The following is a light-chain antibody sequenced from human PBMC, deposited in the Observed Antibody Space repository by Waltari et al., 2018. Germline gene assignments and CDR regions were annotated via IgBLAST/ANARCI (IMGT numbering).Light chain of an antibody. J-gene: IGKJ4*01. Sequence: IQMPQSPSSLSASVGARVTLTCRASQVIETDLGWYQQKPGKAPNLLIHSASTLQGGVPSRFSGSGSGTDFTLTINGLQPEDFATYYCLQDYDYPLIFGGGTKVEIK. CDR3: LQDYDYPLI. CDR2: SAS. CDR1: QVIETD. V-gene: IGKV1-6*01.